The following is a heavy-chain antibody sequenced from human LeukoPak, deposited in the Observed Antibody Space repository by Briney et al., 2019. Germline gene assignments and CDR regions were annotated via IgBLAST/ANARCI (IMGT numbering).Heavy chain of an antibody. CDR2: INHSGST. Sequence: SETLSLTCAVYGGSFSGYYWSWIRQPPGKGLEWIGEINHSGSTNYNPSLKSRVTISVDTSKNQFSLKLSSVTAADTAVYYCARDPNYASWGQRTLVTVSS. CDR3: ARDPNYAS. V-gene: IGHV4-34*01. J-gene: IGHJ4*02. CDR1: GGSFSGYY.